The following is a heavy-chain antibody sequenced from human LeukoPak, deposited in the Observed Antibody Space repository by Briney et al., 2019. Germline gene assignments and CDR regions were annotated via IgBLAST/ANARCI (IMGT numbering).Heavy chain of an antibody. D-gene: IGHD2-2*01. Sequence: GGSLRLSCAASGFTFSSYAMSWVRQAPGKGLEWVSFISPSGDRTSNADSVEGRFTISRDNTRNTLYLQMNSLRAEDTAVYYCARTSTIYCSSTSCYLDYWGQGTLVTVSS. V-gene: IGHV3-23*01. CDR2: ISPSGDRT. CDR1: GFTFSSYA. J-gene: IGHJ4*02. CDR3: ARTSTIYCSSTSCYLDY.